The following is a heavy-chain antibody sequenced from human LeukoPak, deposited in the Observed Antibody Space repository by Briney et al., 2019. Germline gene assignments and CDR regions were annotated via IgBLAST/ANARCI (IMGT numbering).Heavy chain of an antibody. J-gene: IGHJ5*02. CDR1: GXTFSNYW. CDR2: IKQDGSEK. CDR3: ARASDPWLQLT. V-gene: IGHV3-7*05. D-gene: IGHD5-24*01. Sequence: GGSLRLSCAASGXTFSNYWMIWVRQAPGKGLEWVGNIKQDGSEKRYADSVRGRFSISRDNAQTSLYLQMNSLRAEDTAVYYCARASDPWLQLTWGQGTLVTVSS.